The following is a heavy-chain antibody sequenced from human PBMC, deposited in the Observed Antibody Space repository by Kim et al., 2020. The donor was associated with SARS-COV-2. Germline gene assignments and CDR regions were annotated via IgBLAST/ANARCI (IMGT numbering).Heavy chain of an antibody. Sequence: GGSLRLSCAASGFTFDDYAMHWVRQAPGKGLEWVSGISWNSGSIGYADSVKGRFTISRDNAKNSLYLQMNSLRAEDTALYYCAKAHSYENYGSGKDYFDYWGQGTLVTVSS. V-gene: IGHV3-9*01. J-gene: IGHJ4*02. CDR1: GFTFDDYA. CDR2: ISWNSGSI. CDR3: AKAHSYENYGSGKDYFDY. D-gene: IGHD3-10*01.